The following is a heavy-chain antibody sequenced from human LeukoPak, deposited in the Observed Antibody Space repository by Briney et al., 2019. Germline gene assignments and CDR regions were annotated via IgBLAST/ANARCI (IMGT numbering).Heavy chain of an antibody. CDR1: GFSISNYW. CDR3: ARLFGGVTTFDY. J-gene: IGHJ4*02. Sequence: GGSLRLSCAASGFSISNYWMGWVRQGPGKGFEWVASINPDGSAERYVDSVKGRFTISRDNAKNSMYLQMNSLSAEDTALFYCARLFGGVTTFDYWGQGTLVTVSS. D-gene: IGHD4-17*01. CDR2: INPDGSAE. V-gene: IGHV3-7*01.